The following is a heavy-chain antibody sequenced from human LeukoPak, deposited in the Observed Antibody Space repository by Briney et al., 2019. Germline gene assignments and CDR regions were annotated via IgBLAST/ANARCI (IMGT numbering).Heavy chain of an antibody. V-gene: IGHV4-39*07. CDR1: GGYLGCVVYY. CDR2: IYHSGST. CDR3: ARDHSDSSGTVDY. J-gene: IGHJ4*02. Sequence: SATLSLNCTVSGGYLGCVVYYWGWICPPPWLGLEWIGSIYHSGSTYYNPSLKSRVTISVDTSKNQFSLKLSSVTAADTAVYYCARDHSDSSGTVDYWGQGTLVTVSS. D-gene: IGHD3-22*01.